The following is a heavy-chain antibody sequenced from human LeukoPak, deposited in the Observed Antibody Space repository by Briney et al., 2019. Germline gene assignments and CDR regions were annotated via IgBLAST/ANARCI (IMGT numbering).Heavy chain of an antibody. CDR2: ISGYNGNT. J-gene: IGHJ5*02. D-gene: IGHD2-2*01. CDR1: GYTFTTYG. Sequence: ASVKVSCEASGYTFTTYGIGWVRQAPGQGLEWMGWISGYNGNTNYAQKFQGRVTMTTDTSTSTAYMELRSLRSDDTAVYYCVRTSHESVLYWSDPWGQGTLVNVSS. V-gene: IGHV1-18*01. CDR3: VRTSHESVLYWSDP.